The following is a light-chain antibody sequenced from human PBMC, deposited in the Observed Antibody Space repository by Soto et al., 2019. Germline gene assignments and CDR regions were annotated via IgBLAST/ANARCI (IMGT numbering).Light chain of an antibody. J-gene: IGLJ1*01. Sequence: QSVLTQPASVSGSPGQSITISCTGTTSDVGGYNSVSWYQQFPGKAPKVMIYEVSNRPSGVSNRFSGSKSGNTASLTISGLQAEDEADYYCSSYAGSSTYVFGTGTKVTVL. CDR2: EVS. V-gene: IGLV2-14*01. CDR3: SSYAGSSTYV. CDR1: TSDVGGYNS.